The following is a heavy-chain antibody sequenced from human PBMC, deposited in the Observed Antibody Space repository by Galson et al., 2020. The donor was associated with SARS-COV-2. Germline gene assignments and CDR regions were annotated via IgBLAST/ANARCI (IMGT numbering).Heavy chain of an antibody. CDR1: GFTFSSNG. J-gene: IGHJ4*02. CDR3: ARADSGSVSSCFDY. Sequence: SCAASGFTFSSNGKHWVRQAPGKGLEWGVVISYDGSNKYYADSVKGRFTISTDNSKNTLYLQMNNLKTEDKAVYYCARADSGSVSSCFDYGGQGTLVTVSS. CDR2: ISYDGSNK. D-gene: IGHD1-26*01. V-gene: IGHV3-30*03.